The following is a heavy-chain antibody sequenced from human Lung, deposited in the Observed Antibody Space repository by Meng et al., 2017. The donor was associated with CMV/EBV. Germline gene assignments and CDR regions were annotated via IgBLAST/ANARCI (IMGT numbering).Heavy chain of an antibody. D-gene: IGHD5-18*01. J-gene: IGHJ4*02. CDR1: GGSISSGDYY. CDR2: IYYSGST. Sequence: QSKESGPGLVKPSQTLSLTCTVSGGSISSGDYYWSWIRQPPGKGLEWIGYIYYSGSTYYNPSLKSRVTISVDTSKNQFSLKLSSVTAADTAVYYCARALDTAMVTFDYWGQGTLVTVSS. CDR3: ARALDTAMVTFDY. V-gene: IGHV4-30-4*08.